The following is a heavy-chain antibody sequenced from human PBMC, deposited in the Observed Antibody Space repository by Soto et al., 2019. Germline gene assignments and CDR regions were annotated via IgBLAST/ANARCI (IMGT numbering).Heavy chain of an antibody. CDR3: ARVAAAAGTYYWYFDL. D-gene: IGHD6-13*01. CDR1: GYTFTSYA. J-gene: IGHJ2*01. CDR2: INAGNGNT. Sequence: ASVKVSCKASGYTFTSYAMHWVRKAPGQRLEWMGWINAGNGNTKYSQKFQGRVTITRDTSASTAYMELSSLRSEDTAVYYCARVAAAAGTYYWYFDLWGRGTLVTVSS. V-gene: IGHV1-3*01.